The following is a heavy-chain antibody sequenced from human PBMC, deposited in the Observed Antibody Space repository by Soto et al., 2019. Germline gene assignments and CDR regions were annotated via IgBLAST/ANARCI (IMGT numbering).Heavy chain of an antibody. J-gene: IGHJ6*02. V-gene: IGHV1-2*02. CDR2: INPNSGGT. CDR1: GYTFTGYY. Sequence: ASVKVSCKASGYTFTGYYMHWVRQAPGQGLEWMGWINPNSGGTNYAQKFQGRVTMTRDTSISTAHMELSRLRSDDTAVYYCARDRSSSPPGMDVWGQGTTVTVSS. CDR3: ARDRSSSPPGMDV. D-gene: IGHD6-13*01.